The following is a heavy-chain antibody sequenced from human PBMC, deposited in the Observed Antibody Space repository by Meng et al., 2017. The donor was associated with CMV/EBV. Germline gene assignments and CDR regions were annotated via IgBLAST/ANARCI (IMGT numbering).Heavy chain of an antibody. CDR2: ISGSGGST. D-gene: IGHD3-10*01. J-gene: IGHJ5*02. CDR1: GFTFSSYA. CDR3: AKAEAGRGGGHGFDP. Sequence: GESLKISCAASGFTFSSYAMSWVRQAPGKGLEWVSAISGSGGSTYYADSVKGRFTISRDNSKNTLYLQLNSLRAEETAVYYCAKAEAGRGGGHGFDPWGQGTLVTVSS. V-gene: IGHV3-23*01.